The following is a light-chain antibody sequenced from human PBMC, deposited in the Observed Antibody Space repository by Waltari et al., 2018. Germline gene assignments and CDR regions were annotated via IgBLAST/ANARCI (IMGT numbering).Light chain of an antibody. CDR3: MFWPSNVWV. CDR2: YNSDSEK. J-gene: IGLJ3*02. CDR1: SDINVGDFI. V-gene: IGLV5-37*01. Sequence: QPVLTQPPSSSASPGESARLTCTLPSDINVGDFIIYWYQQKPGSPPRFLLYYNSDSEKAQGSGVHSRFSGSKDASAKAGILLISGLQSEDEADYYCMFWPSNVWVFGGGTKLTVL.